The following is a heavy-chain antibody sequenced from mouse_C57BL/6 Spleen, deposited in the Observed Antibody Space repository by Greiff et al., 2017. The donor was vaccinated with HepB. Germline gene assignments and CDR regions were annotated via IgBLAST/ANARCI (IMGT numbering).Heavy chain of an antibody. Sequence: VKLQQPGAELVKPGASVKLSCKASGYTFTSYWMQWVKQRPGQGLEWIGEIDPSDSYTNYNQKFKGKATLTVDTSSSTAYMQLSSLTSEDSAVYYCARRGDYDSFDYWGQGTTLTVSS. V-gene: IGHV1-50*01. CDR2: IDPSDSYT. CDR1: GYTFTSYW. CDR3: ARRGDYDSFDY. D-gene: IGHD2-4*01. J-gene: IGHJ2*01.